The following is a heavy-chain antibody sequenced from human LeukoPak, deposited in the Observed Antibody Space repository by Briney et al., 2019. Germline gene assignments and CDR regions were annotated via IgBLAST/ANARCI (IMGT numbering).Heavy chain of an antibody. CDR3: ARGRGHYDFWSGYY. D-gene: IGHD3-3*01. V-gene: IGHV4-34*01. CDR1: GGSFSGYY. CDR2: INHSGST. J-gene: IGHJ4*02. Sequence: SETLSLTCAVYGGSFSGYYWSWIRQPPGKGLEWIGEINHSGSTNYNPSLKSRVTISVDTSKNQFSLKLSSVTAADTAVYYCARGRGHYDFWSGYYWGQGTLVTVSS.